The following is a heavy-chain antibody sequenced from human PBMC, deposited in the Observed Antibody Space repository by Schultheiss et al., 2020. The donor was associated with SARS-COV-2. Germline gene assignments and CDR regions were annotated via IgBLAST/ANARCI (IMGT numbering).Heavy chain of an antibody. CDR2: INHSGST. V-gene: IGHV4-34*01. CDR3: AREAAAAAGGWFDP. CDR1: GGSFCDYY. Sequence: SQTLSLTCAVYGGSFCDYYWSWIRQPPGKGLEWIGEINHSGSTNYNPSLKSRVTISVDTSKNQFSLKLSSVTAADTAVYYCAREAAAAAGGWFDPWGQGTRVTVSS. D-gene: IGHD6-13*01. J-gene: IGHJ5*02.